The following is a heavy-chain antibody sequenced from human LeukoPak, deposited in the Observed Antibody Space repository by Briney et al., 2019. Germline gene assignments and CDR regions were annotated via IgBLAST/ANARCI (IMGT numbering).Heavy chain of an antibody. D-gene: IGHD5-12*01. CDR1: GGSISSSSYY. Sequence: PSETLSLTCTVSGGSISSSSYYWGWIRQPPGKVLEWIGSIYYSGSTYYKPSLKSRVTISVDTSKNQFSLKLSSVTAADTAVYYCARVGMYGGLFSYYYYMDVWGKGTTVTVSS. J-gene: IGHJ6*03. CDR2: IYYSGST. CDR3: ARVGMYGGLFSYYYYMDV. V-gene: IGHV4-39*07.